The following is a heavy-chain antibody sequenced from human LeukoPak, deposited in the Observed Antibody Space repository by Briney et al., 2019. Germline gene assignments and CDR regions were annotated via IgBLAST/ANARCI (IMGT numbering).Heavy chain of an antibody. CDR1: GITFSNYA. J-gene: IGHJ1*01. Sequence: GGSLRLSCAASGITFSNYANHWVRQAPGKGLVWVSRIKSDGKTNYADSVKGRFTISRDNAKNTVSLQMDSLRAEDTGVYYCARAPSEVGGYYPEYFRPWGQGTLVTVSS. D-gene: IGHD3-22*01. CDR3: ARAPSEVGGYYPEYFRP. V-gene: IGHV3-74*01. CDR2: IKSDGKT.